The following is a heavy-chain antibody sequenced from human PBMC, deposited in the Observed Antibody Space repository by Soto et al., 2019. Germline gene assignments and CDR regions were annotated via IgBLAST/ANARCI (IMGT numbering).Heavy chain of an antibody. J-gene: IGHJ4*02. D-gene: IGHD3-10*01. Sequence: QVQLQESGPGLVKPSETLSLTCTVSGGSISSYYWSWIRQPPGKGLEWIGYIYYSGSTNYNPSLKSRVNISVGTSQSQFSRKLGSVTAADPAVYYCAGGGFGELSGYWGQGTLVTVSS. CDR3: AGGGFGELSGY. CDR1: GGSISSYY. V-gene: IGHV4-59*08. CDR2: IYYSGST.